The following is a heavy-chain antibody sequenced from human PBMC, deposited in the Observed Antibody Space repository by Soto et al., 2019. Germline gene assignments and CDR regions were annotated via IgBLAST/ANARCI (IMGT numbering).Heavy chain of an antibody. CDR2: ISFDGNNK. Sequence: GGSLRLSCAASGFTLSGYGMDWVRQAPGKGLEWVTIISFDGNNKHYLDSVEGRFTVARDNSKNPLYLQMNSLRAEDTAVYYCAKDCYDDSSGHYTTCGQGTPVPVSA. CDR3: AKDCYDDSSGHYTT. J-gene: IGHJ5*02. D-gene: IGHD3-22*01. CDR1: GFTLSGYG. V-gene: IGHV3-30*18.